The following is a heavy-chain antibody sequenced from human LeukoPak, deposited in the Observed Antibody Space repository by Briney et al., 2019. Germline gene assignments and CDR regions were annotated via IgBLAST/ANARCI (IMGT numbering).Heavy chain of an antibody. J-gene: IGHJ5*02. CDR2: IKQDGSEK. V-gene: IGHV3-7*01. CDR1: EFNFSRYW. CDR3: ARVLGLVTRSWFDP. Sequence: PGGSLRLSCTASEFNFSRYWLTWVRQAPGKGLEWVAKIKQDGSEKKYVDSVKGRFTISRDNAKNSLYLQMNSLRAEDTAVYYCARVLGLVTRSWFDPWGQGTLVTVSS. D-gene: IGHD2-21*02.